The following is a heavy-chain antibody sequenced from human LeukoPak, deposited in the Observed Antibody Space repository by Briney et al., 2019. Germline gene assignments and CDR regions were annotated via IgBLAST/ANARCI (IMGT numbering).Heavy chain of an antibody. CDR1: GGSISSYH. D-gene: IGHD3-22*01. CDR2: VHYSGST. CDR3: ARHGPGGYYDTSGYYVLYCNFDL. Sequence: SETLSLTCTVSGGSISSYHWSWIRQPPGKGLEWIGYVHYSGSTHYNPSLKSRVTISGDTSKHQLSLKLSSVTAADTAVYYCARHGPGGYYDTSGYYVLYCNFDLWGRGTLVTVS. V-gene: IGHV4-59*08. J-gene: IGHJ2*01.